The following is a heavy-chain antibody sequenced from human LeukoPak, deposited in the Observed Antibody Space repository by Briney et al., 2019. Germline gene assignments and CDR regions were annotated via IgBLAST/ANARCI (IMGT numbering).Heavy chain of an antibody. Sequence: WASVKVSCKASGYTFTGYYMHWVRQAPGQGLEWMGWINPNSGGTNYAQKFQGRVTMTRDTSISTAYMELSRLRSDDTAVYYCARHSSSWYSFDYWGQGTLVSVSS. CDR1: GYTFTGYY. J-gene: IGHJ4*02. CDR3: ARHSSSWYSFDY. D-gene: IGHD6-13*01. CDR2: INPNSGGT. V-gene: IGHV1-2*02.